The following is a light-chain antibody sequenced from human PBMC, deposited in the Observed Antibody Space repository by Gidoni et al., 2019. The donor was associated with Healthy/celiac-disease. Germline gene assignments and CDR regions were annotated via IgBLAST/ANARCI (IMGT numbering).Light chain of an antibody. CDR3: QQLNSYPFMYT. Sequence: DIQLTQSPSFLSASVGDRVTITCRASQGISSYLAWYQQKPGKAPKLLIYAASTLQSGVPSRFSGSGSGTEFTLTISSLQPEDFPTYYCQQLNSYPFMYTFGQGTKLEIK. J-gene: IGKJ2*01. CDR2: AAS. V-gene: IGKV1-9*01. CDR1: QGISSY.